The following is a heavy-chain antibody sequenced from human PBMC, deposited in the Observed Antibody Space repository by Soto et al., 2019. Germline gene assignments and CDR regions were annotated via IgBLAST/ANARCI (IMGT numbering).Heavy chain of an antibody. CDR1: GSSITNYQ. J-gene: IGHJ4*02. Sequence: QVHLQESGPGLVKPSETLSLTCTISGSSITNYQWSWIRQPPGKGLEWIGHVYYRGSANYNPTLKSRVTISIDTSKSQFSLNLGSVTAADTAVYVCARHAGSLGYWGQGTLVTVSS. CDR2: VYYRGSA. D-gene: IGHD2-2*03. CDR3: ARHAGSLGY. V-gene: IGHV4-59*08.